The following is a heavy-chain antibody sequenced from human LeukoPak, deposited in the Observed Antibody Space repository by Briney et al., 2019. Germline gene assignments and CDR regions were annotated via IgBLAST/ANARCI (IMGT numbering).Heavy chain of an antibody. Sequence: GGSLRLSCAASGFTFSSYSMNWVRQAPGKGLEWVSAISGSGGSTYYADSVKGRFTISRDNSKNTLYLQMNSLRAEDTAVYYCAKEGDYDSSGYYYWGQGTLVTVSS. V-gene: IGHV3-23*01. CDR3: AKEGDYDSSGYYY. CDR2: ISGSGGST. CDR1: GFTFSSYS. D-gene: IGHD3-22*01. J-gene: IGHJ4*02.